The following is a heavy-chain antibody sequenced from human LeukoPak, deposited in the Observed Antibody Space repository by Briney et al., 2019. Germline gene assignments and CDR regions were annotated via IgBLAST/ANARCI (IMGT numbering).Heavy chain of an antibody. Sequence: PGGSLRLSCAASGFTFSSYWMSWVRQAPGKGLEWVANIKQDGSEKYYVDSVKGRFTISRDSAENSLYLQMNSLRAEDTAVYYCARGRIAVAGTYIPSNWGPQLYYMDVWGKGTTVTVSS. D-gene: IGHD6-19*01. V-gene: IGHV3-7*01. CDR2: IKQDGSEK. CDR1: GFTFSSYW. CDR3: ARGRIAVAGTYIPSNWGPQLYYMDV. J-gene: IGHJ6*03.